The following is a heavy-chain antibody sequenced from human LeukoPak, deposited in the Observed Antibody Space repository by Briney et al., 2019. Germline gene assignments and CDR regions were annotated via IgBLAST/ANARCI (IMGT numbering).Heavy chain of an antibody. V-gene: IGHV3-66*01. Sequence: GGSLRLSCAASGFTVSSNYMSWVRQAPGKGVEWVSVIYSGGSTYYADSVKGRFTISRDNSKNTLYLQMNSLRAEDTAVYYCARYYYDSSGAFDYWGQGTLVTVSS. CDR1: GFTVSSNY. CDR2: IYSGGST. J-gene: IGHJ4*02. D-gene: IGHD3-22*01. CDR3: ARYYYDSSGAFDY.